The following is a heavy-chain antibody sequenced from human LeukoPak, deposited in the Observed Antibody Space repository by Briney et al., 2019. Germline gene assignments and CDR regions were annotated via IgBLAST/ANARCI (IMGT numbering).Heavy chain of an antibody. J-gene: IGHJ4*02. CDR1: GFTFSTFA. D-gene: IGHD2-8*02. CDR2: IFPSGGEI. Sequence: PGGSLRLSCAASGFTFSTFAMIWVRQPPGKGLEWVSSIFPSGGEIHYADSVRGRFTISRDNSKSTLSLQMNSLRAEDTAIYYCATYGQVLLPFESWGLGTLVTVSS. V-gene: IGHV3-23*01. CDR3: ATYGQVLLPFES.